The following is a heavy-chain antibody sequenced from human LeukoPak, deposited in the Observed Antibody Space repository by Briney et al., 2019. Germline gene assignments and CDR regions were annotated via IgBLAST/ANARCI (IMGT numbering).Heavy chain of an antibody. Sequence: GGSLRLSCAASGFTFDEFGMHWVRQAPGKGLEWVSFVSGDGGRTDYADSVKGRFTISRDNSKNSLYLQTNSLTAEDTAFYFCARDRMSRAPTYFHHWGQGSLVTVSA. J-gene: IGHJ1*01. CDR2: VSGDGGRT. D-gene: IGHD2-2*01. V-gene: IGHV3-43*02. CDR3: ARDRMSRAPTYFHH. CDR1: GFTFDEFG.